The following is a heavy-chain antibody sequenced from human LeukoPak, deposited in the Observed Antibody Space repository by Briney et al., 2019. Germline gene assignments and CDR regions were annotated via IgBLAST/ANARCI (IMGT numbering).Heavy chain of an antibody. J-gene: IGHJ4*02. CDR2: VYNNEGT. CDR1: GGSISGYY. Sequence: SETLSLTCTVPGGSISGYYWSWIRQPPGKGLEWIGYVYNNEGTNYNPSLKSRVTISVDTSKNQFSLKLSSVTAADTAVYYCARVDPDSSSTLEVFDYWGQGTLVTVSS. D-gene: IGHD6-6*01. V-gene: IGHV4-59*01. CDR3: ARVDPDSSSTLEVFDY.